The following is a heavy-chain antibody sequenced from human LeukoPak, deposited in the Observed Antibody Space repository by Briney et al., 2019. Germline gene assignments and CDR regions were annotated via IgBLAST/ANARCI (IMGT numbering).Heavy chain of an antibody. V-gene: IGHV4-39*01. CDR2: IYYSGST. CDR3: ARVRADYGDSP. Sequence: SETLSLTCTVSGGSISSSSYYWGWIRQPPGKGLEWIGSIYYSGSTYYNPSLKSRVTISVDTSKNQFSLKLSSVTAADTAVYYCARVRADYGDSPWGQGTLVTVSS. D-gene: IGHD4-17*01. CDR1: GGSISSSSYY. J-gene: IGHJ5*02.